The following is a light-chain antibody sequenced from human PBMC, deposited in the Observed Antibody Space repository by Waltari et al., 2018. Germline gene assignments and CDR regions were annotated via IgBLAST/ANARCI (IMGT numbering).Light chain of an antibody. J-gene: IGKJ2*01. CDR3: QQYYSTPPYT. CDR1: QSVLYSSNNKNY. V-gene: IGKV4-1*01. CDR2: WAS. Sequence: DIVMTQSPDSLAVSLGERDTINCKSSQSVLYSSNNKNYLAWYHQKPGQPPKLLIYWASTRESGVPDRFSGSGSGTDFTLTISSLQAEDVAVYYCQQYYSTPPYTFGQGTKLEIK.